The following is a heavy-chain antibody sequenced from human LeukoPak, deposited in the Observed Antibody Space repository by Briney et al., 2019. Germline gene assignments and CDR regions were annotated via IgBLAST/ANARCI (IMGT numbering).Heavy chain of an antibody. CDR1: GYTFTRYY. CDR3: ARVAPWGFWFDP. Sequence: ASVKVSCKASGYTFTRYYMHWVRQAPGQGLEWMGIINPSGGSTSYAQKFQGRVTMTRDTSTSTVYMELSSLGSEDTAVYYCARVAPWGFWFDPWGQGTLVTVSS. D-gene: IGHD7-27*01. CDR2: INPSGGST. J-gene: IGHJ5*02. V-gene: IGHV1-46*01.